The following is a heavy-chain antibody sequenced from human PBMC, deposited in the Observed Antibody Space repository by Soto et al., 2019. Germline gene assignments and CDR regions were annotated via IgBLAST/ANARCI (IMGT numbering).Heavy chain of an antibody. CDR1: GYTFTSYD. CDR2: MNPNSGNT. Sequence: RASLKVDCNTSGYTFTSYDINCVRHTNGQGLEWMGWMNPNSGNTGYAQKFQGRVTMTRNTSISTAYMELSSLRSEDTAVYYCARGWAAAGTGWFEPWGQGTLVTVSS. CDR3: ARGWAAAGTGWFEP. J-gene: IGHJ5*02. V-gene: IGHV1-8*01. D-gene: IGHD6-13*01.